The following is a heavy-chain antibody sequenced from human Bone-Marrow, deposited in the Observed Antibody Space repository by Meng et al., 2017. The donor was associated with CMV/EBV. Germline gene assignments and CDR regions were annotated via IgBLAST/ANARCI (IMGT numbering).Heavy chain of an antibody. D-gene: IGHD6-19*01. CDR2: MNPNSGNT. V-gene: IGHV1-8*02. CDR1: GYTFTSYY. J-gene: IGHJ4*02. Sequence: ASVKVSCMASGYTFTSYYTHWVRQATGQGLEWMGWMNPNSGNTGYAQKFQGRVTMTRNTSISTAYMELSSLRSEDTAVYYCATLGIAVAGLFDYWGQGTLVTVSS. CDR3: ATLGIAVAGLFDY.